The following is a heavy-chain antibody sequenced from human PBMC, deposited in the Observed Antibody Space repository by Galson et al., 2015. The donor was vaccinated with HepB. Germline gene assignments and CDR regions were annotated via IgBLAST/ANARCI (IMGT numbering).Heavy chain of an antibody. CDR2: IYYSGST. J-gene: IGHJ3*02. Sequence: TLSLTCTVSGGSISSSSYYWGWIRQPPGKGLEWIGSIYYSGSTYYNPSLKSRVTISVDTSKNQFSLKLSSVTAADTAVYYCARIVPAAMPFIRYAFDIWGQGTMVTVSS. V-gene: IGHV4-39*07. CDR3: ARIVPAAMPFIRYAFDI. CDR1: GGSISSSSYY. D-gene: IGHD2-2*01.